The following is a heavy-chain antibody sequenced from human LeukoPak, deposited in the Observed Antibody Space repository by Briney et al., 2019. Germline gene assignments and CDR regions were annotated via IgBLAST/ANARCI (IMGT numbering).Heavy chain of an antibody. V-gene: IGHV4-61*02. D-gene: IGHD3-22*01. CDR2: IYTSGNT. Sequence: SETLSLTCTVSGGSISSGSYYWSWIRQPVGKGLEWIGRIYTSGNTNYNPSLKSRVTISVNTSKNQFSLKLSSVTAADTAVYYCARVTTGGYYNCWGQGTLVTVSS. CDR3: ARVTTGGYYNC. J-gene: IGHJ4*02. CDR1: GGSISSGSYY.